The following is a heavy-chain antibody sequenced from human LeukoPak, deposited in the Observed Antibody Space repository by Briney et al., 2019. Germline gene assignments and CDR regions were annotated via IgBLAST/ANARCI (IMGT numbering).Heavy chain of an antibody. Sequence: ASVKVSCKASGYTFTSYGISWVRQAPGQGLEWMGRISAYNGNTNYAQKLQGRVTMTTDTSTSTAYMELRSLRSDDTAVYYCARDPISYYYDSSGAIDIWGQGTMVTVSS. CDR3: ARDPISYYYDSSGAIDI. J-gene: IGHJ3*02. V-gene: IGHV1-18*04. CDR1: GYTFTSYG. D-gene: IGHD3-22*01. CDR2: ISAYNGNT.